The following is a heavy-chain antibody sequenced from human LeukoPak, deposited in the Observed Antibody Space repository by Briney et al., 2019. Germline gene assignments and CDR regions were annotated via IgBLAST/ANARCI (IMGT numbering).Heavy chain of an antibody. CDR1: GYSLSDHG. D-gene: IGHD3-10*02. V-gene: IGHV3-23*01. CDR3: AKVSICYGCYFDY. Sequence: GGSLRLSCEASGYSLSDHGMTWVRQTPGKGLQSVSTINGLGDNPSYAETAKGRFTVYRDNSKNTVYLQMNRLRAEDTAIYYCAKVSICYGCYFDYWGPGIPVTVSS. J-gene: IGHJ4*02. CDR2: INGLGDNP.